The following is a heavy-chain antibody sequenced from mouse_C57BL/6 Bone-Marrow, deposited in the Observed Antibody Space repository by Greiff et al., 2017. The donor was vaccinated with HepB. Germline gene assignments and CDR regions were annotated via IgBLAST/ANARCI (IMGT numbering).Heavy chain of an antibody. D-gene: IGHD1-1*01. CDR2: IYPRSGNT. CDR1: GYTFTSYG. CDR3: ARFYYYGSSYGWGMDY. Sequence: QVQLQQSGAELARPGASVKLSCKASGYTFTSYGISWVKQRTGQGLEWIGEIYPRSGNTYYNEKFKGKATLTADKSSSTAYMELRSLTSEDSAVYVCARFYYYGSSYGWGMDYWGQGTSVTVSS. V-gene: IGHV1-81*01. J-gene: IGHJ4*01.